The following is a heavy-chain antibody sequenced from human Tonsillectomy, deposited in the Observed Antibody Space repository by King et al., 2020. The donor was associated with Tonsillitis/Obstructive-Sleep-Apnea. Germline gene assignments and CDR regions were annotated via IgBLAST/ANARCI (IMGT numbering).Heavy chain of an antibody. CDR2: IRSKAYSGTT. CDR1: GFTFGDYA. CDR3: TRDKGGSYYYYYYGMDV. Sequence: QLVQSGGGLVQPGRSLRLSCTASGFTFGDYAMSWVRQAPGKGLEWVGFIRSKAYSGTTEYAASVKGRFTISRDDSKSIAYLQMNSLKTEDTAVYYCTRDKGGSYYYYYYGMDVWGQGTTVTVSS. J-gene: IGHJ6*02. D-gene: IGHD2-15*01. V-gene: IGHV3-49*04.